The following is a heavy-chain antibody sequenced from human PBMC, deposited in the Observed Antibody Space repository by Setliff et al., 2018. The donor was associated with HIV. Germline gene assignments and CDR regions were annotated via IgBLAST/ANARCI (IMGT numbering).Heavy chain of an antibody. J-gene: IGHJ4*02. D-gene: IGHD3-10*01. Sequence: SVKVSCKVSGDTFNNYGLNWVRQAPGQGLEWVGSLIPVLGEPHYAPRFQGRVTITADDSTNTAYLELSNLRFDDTATYYCARGVLYGLSEYWGTGSLVTVSS. CDR1: GDTFNNYG. CDR2: LIPVLGEP. CDR3: ARGVLYGLSEY. V-gene: IGHV1-69*11.